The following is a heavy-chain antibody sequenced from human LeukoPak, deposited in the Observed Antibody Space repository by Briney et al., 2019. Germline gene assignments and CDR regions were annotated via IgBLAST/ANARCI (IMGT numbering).Heavy chain of an antibody. CDR2: IYHSGSA. D-gene: IGHD1-7*01. J-gene: IGHJ4*02. CDR1: GYSISGGYY. V-gene: IGHV4-38-2*02. Sequence: SQTLSLTCTVYGYSISGGYYWGWIRQPPGKGLEWIGSIYHSGSAYYNPSLKSRVTISADTSKNQFSLGLSSVTAADTAVYYCARHYQTVNYYFDFWGQGTLVTVSS. CDR3: ARHYQTVNYYFDF.